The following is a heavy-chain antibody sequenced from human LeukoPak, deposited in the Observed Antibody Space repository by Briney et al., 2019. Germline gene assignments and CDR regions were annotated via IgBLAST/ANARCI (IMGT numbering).Heavy chain of an antibody. D-gene: IGHD5-18*01. J-gene: IGHJ4*02. CDR1: GGSFSGYY. CDR3: ASGYSYGSIDY. CDR2: INHSGST. V-gene: IGHV4-34*01. Sequence: PSETLSLTCAVYGGSFSGYYWSWIRQPPGKGLEWIGEINHSGSTNYNPSLKSRVTISVDTSKNQFSLKLSSVTAADTAVYYCASGYSYGSIDYWGQGTLVTVSS.